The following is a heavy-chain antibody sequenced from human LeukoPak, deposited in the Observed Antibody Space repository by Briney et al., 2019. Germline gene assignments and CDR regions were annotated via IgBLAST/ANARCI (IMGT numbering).Heavy chain of an antibody. D-gene: IGHD4-11*01. CDR3: TRVQTNYYYYYMDV. V-gene: IGHV4-4*07. J-gene: IGHJ6*03. Sequence: SETLSLTCTVSGGSISSYYWSWIRQPAGKGLEWIGRIVTSGSTNYNPSLKSRVTMSVDTSKSQFSLKLSSVIAAYTAVYYCTRVQTNYYYYYMDVWGKGTTVTVSS. CDR1: GGSISSYY. CDR2: IVTSGST.